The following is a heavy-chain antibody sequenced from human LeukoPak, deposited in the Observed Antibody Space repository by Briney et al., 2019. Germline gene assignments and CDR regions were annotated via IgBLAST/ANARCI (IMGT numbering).Heavy chain of an antibody. CDR3: ARGKRIAMVRGVDLFDY. V-gene: IGHV4-4*07. CDR2: IYTSGST. CDR1: GGSISSYY. J-gene: IGHJ4*02. D-gene: IGHD3-10*01. Sequence: SETLSLTCTVSGGSISSYYWSCIPQPAGKGREWIGRIYTSGSTNDNPALKSRVTMSVATTKNQYSLKLSCVTAADTAVYYCARGKRIAMVRGVDLFDYWGQGTLVTVSS.